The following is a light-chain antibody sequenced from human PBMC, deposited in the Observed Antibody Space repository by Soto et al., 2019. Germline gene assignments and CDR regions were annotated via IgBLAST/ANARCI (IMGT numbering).Light chain of an antibody. CDR1: QSVSSN. CDR2: GAS. V-gene: IGKV3D-15*02. J-gene: IGKJ1*01. Sequence: EIVMTQSPATLSVSPGERATLSCRASQSVSSNLAWYQQKPGQAPRLLIHGASTRATGIPARFSGSGSGTEFTLNLSSLKSEDFAVYYCLQYGSSPWTFGHGTKVEIK. CDR3: LQYGSSPWT.